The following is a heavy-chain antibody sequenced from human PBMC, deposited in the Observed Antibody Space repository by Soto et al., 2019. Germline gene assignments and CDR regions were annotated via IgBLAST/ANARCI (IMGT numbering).Heavy chain of an antibody. J-gene: IGHJ6*03. Sequence: GGSLRLSCAASGFTFSSYWMSWVRQAPGKGLEWVANIKQDGSGKYYVDSVKGRFTISRDNAKNSLYLQMNSLRAEDTAVYYCARGSSGTPRGYYYYYMDVWGKGTTVTVSS. CDR1: GFTFSSYW. D-gene: IGHD6-19*01. V-gene: IGHV3-7*01. CDR2: IKQDGSGK. CDR3: ARGSSGTPRGYYYYYMDV.